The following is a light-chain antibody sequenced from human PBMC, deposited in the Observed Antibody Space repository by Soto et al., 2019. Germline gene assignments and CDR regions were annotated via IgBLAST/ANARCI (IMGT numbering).Light chain of an antibody. CDR3: QSYDSSLSAWV. CDR1: SSNIGAGYD. Sequence: QSVVTQPPSVSGAPGQRVTISCTGSSSNIGAGYDVHWYQQLPGTAPKLLIYGDNNRPSGVPDRFSGSKSGTSASLAITGLQAEDEADYYCQSYDSSLSAWVLGGGTKLTVL. V-gene: IGLV1-40*01. J-gene: IGLJ3*02. CDR2: GDN.